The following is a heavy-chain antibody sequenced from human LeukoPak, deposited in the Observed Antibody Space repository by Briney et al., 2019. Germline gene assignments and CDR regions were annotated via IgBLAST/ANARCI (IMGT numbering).Heavy chain of an antibody. D-gene: IGHD1-7*01. Sequence: GGPLRLSCAASGFTFDDYGMSWVRQAPGKGLEWVSSISTSSGYIYYADSVKGRFTISRDNARNSLYLQMNSLRAEDTAVYYCARDRDWNSGFDYWGQGTLVTVSS. J-gene: IGHJ4*02. CDR3: ARDRDWNSGFDY. CDR1: GFTFDDYG. V-gene: IGHV3-21*01. CDR2: ISTSSGYI.